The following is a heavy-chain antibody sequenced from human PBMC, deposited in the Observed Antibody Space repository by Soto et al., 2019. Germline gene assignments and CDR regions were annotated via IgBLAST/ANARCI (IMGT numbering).Heavy chain of an antibody. J-gene: IGHJ4*02. V-gene: IGHV3-23*01. CDR1: GFTFNSYA. CDR3: AKGVTSVTTSIDS. CDR2: ISTSGGGT. D-gene: IGHD4-17*01. Sequence: GGSLRLSCTASGFTFNSYAMSWVRQAPGKGLEWVSSISTSGGGTYYADSVKGRFTISRDNSKNTLYLQMNSLRAEDTAVYYCAKGVTSVTTSIDSWGQGTLVTVSS.